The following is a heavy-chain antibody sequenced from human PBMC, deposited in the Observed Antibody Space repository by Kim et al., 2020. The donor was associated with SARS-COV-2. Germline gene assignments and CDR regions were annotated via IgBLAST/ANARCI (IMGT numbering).Heavy chain of an antibody. V-gene: IGHV1-69*13. CDR2: IIPIFGTA. CDR1: GGTFSSYA. D-gene: IGHD2-21*02. Sequence: SVKVSCKASGGTFSSYAISWVRQAPGQGLEWMGGIIPIFGTANYAQKFQGRVTITADESTSTAYMELSSLRSEDTAVYYCARTEAGGDWARAYWYFDLWGRGTLVTVSS. CDR3: ARTEAGGDWARAYWYFDL. J-gene: IGHJ2*01.